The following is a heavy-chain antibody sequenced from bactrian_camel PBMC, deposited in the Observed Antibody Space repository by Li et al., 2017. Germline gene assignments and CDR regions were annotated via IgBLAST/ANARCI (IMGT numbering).Heavy chain of an antibody. J-gene: IGHJ7*01. D-gene: IGHD2*01. CDR2: ILTDGST. CDR1: GYTYTSKP. Sequence: HVQLVESGGGSVQAGGSLSLSCEMSGYTYTSKPCMGWFRQAPGKEREGVARILTDGSTTYAESVKGRFTISKDNAKNTLYLQMNSLKPEDTAVYYCVRGWSYFVLEYWGKGTQVTVS. V-gene: IGHV3S53*01.